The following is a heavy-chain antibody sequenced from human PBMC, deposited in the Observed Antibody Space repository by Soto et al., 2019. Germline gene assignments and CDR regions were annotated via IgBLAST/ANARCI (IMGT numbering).Heavy chain of an antibody. CDR2: INGDGTRT. Sequence: EVQLVESGGGLVQPGGSLRLSCVASGFTFSTYWMHWVRQAPGKGLVWVSRINGDGTRTIYADSVEGRFTISRDNAKNTLYLQMNSLRAEDTAVYFCVRVPTGGYAFSLDDYWGQGTLVTVSS. D-gene: IGHD5-12*01. CDR1: GFTFSTYW. J-gene: IGHJ4*02. V-gene: IGHV3-74*01. CDR3: VRVPTGGYAFSLDDY.